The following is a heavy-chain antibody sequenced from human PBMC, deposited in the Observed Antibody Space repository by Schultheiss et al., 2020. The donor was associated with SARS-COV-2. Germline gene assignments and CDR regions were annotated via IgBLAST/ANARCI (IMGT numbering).Heavy chain of an antibody. CDR2: ISGGAEST. V-gene: IGHV3-23*01. Sequence: GGSLRLSCAASGFTFSGTGMHWVRQAPGKGLEWVSTISGGAESTYYADSVKGRLTISRDNAKNSLYLQVNSLRAEDTATYYCARGSGVDYWGQGTLVTVSS. D-gene: IGHD2-8*02. CDR1: GFTFSGTG. J-gene: IGHJ4*02. CDR3: ARGSGVDY.